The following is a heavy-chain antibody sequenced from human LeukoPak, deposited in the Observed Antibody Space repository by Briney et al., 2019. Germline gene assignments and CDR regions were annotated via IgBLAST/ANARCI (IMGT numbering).Heavy chain of an antibody. CDR3: ARQPYCGGDCYMPGIDY. CDR1: GGSFSGYY. D-gene: IGHD2-21*02. CDR2: INHSGST. J-gene: IGHJ4*02. V-gene: IGHV4-34*01. Sequence: PSETLSLTCAVYGGSFSGYYWSWIRQPPGKGLEWIGEINHSGSTNYSPSLKSRVTISVDTSKNQFSLKLSSVTAADTAVYYCARQPYCGGDCYMPGIDYWGQGTLVTVSS.